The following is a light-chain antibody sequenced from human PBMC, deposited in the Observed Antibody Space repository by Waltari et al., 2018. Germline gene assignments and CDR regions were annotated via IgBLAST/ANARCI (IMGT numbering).Light chain of an antibody. CDR2: WAS. CDR3: QQYFSSPYT. J-gene: IGKJ2*01. V-gene: IGKV4-1*01. CDR1: QTLLYTSNNNNY. Sequence: DIVMTQSPDSLAVSLGERATITCKYSQTLLYTSNNNNYLTWYQQKSGQPPKVLIFWASTRESGVAERFNGSGSGTDFTLTINSLQPEDVAVYFCQQYFSSPYTFGQGTKLEIK.